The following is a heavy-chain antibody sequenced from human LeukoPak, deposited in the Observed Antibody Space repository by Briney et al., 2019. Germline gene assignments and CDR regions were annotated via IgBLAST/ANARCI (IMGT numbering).Heavy chain of an antibody. CDR1: GFTFSSYG. CDR3: ARDNYYGSGSYSGFGWFDP. Sequence: GGSLRLSCAASGFTFSSYGMHWVRQAPGKGLEWVAVISYDGSNKYYADSVKGRFTISRDNSKNTLYLQMNSLRTEDTAVYYCARDNYYGSGSYSGFGWFDPWGQGTLVTVSS. D-gene: IGHD3-10*01. J-gene: IGHJ5*02. V-gene: IGHV3-30*03. CDR2: ISYDGSNK.